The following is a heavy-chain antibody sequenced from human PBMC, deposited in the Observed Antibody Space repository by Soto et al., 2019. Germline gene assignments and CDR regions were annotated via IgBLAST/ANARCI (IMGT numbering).Heavy chain of an antibody. V-gene: IGHV1-2*02. Sequence: SVKGSCEAAGYAFTSYYIHWVRQAPGQGLEWMGWINPITGGTNYAPKFQGRVTMTRDTSITTAYMELSRLRSDDTAVYYCARNYYDSSDRDYLDYWGQGTPVTVSS. D-gene: IGHD3-22*01. J-gene: IGHJ4*02. CDR2: INPITGGT. CDR3: ARNYYDSSDRDYLDY. CDR1: GYAFTSYY.